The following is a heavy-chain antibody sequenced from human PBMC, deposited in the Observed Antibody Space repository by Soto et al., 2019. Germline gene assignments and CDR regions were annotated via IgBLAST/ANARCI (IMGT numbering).Heavy chain of an antibody. CDR1: GFTFRTYA. Sequence: PGGSLRLSCAASGFTFRTYAMAWVRQAPGKGLEWVASISGSGGATYYADSVKGRFTISRDDSKNTLFLQMDSLRAHDTALYYCAKAGRPFYDFLSENRFDPWGQGTLVTVSS. CDR2: ISGSGGAT. CDR3: AKAGRPFYDFLSENRFDP. D-gene: IGHD3-3*01. J-gene: IGHJ5*02. V-gene: IGHV3-23*01.